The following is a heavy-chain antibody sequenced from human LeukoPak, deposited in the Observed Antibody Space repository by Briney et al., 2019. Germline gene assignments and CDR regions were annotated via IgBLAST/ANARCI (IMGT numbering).Heavy chain of an antibody. CDR1: GYTFTASY. D-gene: IGHD2-21*02. V-gene: IGHV1-2*05. CDR2: IETSGDDT. J-gene: IGHJ3*02. Sequence: GASVTLSCKASGYTFTASYIHWVRRAPGPRLEWMGGIETSGDDTTYGQKFQGRVTITSDTYIGTDYMELSRLASDETVMYYGVDVCCSCRDGFDIWGQGTMVTVSS. CDR3: VDVCCSCRDGFDI.